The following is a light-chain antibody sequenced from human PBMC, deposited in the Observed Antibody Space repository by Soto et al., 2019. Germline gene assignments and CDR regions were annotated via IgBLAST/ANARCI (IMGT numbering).Light chain of an antibody. CDR1: QNIMSNY. V-gene: IGKV3-20*01. CDR3: HDYGTSAPWT. Sequence: EVVLTQSPGTLSLSPGERATLSCRASQNIMSNYLAWYQQKPGQAPRLLIYRGSSRATGMPDRFSGRGSGTDFPLTISRLEPEDFAVYYCHDYGTSAPWTFGQGTKVEIK. J-gene: IGKJ1*01. CDR2: RGS.